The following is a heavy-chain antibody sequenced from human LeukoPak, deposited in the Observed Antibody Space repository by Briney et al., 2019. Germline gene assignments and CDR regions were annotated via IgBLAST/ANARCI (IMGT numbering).Heavy chain of an antibody. CDR2: INPSGGST. V-gene: IGHV1-46*01. CDR3: ARDLSITGTTSHYYYMDV. D-gene: IGHD1-20*01. J-gene: IGHJ6*03. Sequence: ASVKVSCKASGYTFTGYYMHWVRQAPGQGLEWMGIINPSGGSTSYAQKFQGRVTMTRDTSISTAYMELSRLRSDDTAVYYCARDLSITGTTSHYYYMDVWGKGTTVTISS. CDR1: GYTFTGYY.